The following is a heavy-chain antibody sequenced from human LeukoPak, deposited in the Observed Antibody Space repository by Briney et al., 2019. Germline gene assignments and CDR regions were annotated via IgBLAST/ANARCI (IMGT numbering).Heavy chain of an antibody. J-gene: IGHJ4*02. D-gene: IGHD3-10*01. CDR3: ARVETSGSRDFDL. Sequence: SETLSLTCVVYGVSFSGYYWSWIRQPPGKGLEWIGEINHSGSTNYNPSLKSRVTISVDTSKNQFSLKLRSVTAADTAVHYCARVETSGSRDFDLWGQGTLVTVSS. CDR1: GVSFSGYY. CDR2: INHSGST. V-gene: IGHV4-34*01.